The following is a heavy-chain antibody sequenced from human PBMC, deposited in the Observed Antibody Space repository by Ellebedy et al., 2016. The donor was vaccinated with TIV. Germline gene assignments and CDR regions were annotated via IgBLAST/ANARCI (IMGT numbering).Heavy chain of an antibody. CDR1: GFTFGSYA. CDR2: ISNSGGST. Sequence: GESLKISCAASGFTFGSYAMSWVRQAPGKGLEWVSAISNSGGSTYYADSVKGRSTISRDNSKSTLYLQMNSLRAEDTAVYYCAKGRGGGSDSSAPRYYFDYWGLGTLVTVSS. V-gene: IGHV3-23*01. J-gene: IGHJ4*02. CDR3: AKGRGGGSDSSAPRYYFDY. D-gene: IGHD3-22*01.